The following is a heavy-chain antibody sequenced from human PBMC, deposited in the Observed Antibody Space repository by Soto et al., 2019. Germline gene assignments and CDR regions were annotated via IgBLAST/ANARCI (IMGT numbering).Heavy chain of an antibody. CDR1: GVSISSNW. D-gene: IGHD2-15*01. CDR2: IYHSGST. J-gene: IGHJ6*02. V-gene: IGHV4-4*02. Sequence: SETLSLTCVVTGVSISSNWWSWVRQLPEMGLEWIGEIYHSGSTNYNPSLRSRVTISLDKSKNQFSLKLSSVTAADTAVFYCARAGRGYCSGVTCYSGLYGMDVWGQGTTVT. CDR3: ARAGRGYCSGVTCYSGLYGMDV.